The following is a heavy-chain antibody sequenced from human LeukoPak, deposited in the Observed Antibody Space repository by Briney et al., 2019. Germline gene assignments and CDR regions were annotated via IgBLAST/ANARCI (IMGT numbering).Heavy chain of an antibody. CDR1: GASISTYY. CDR2: IYYSGST. D-gene: IGHD1-26*01. J-gene: IGHJ5*02. Sequence: PSETLSLTCTVSGASISTYYWSWIRQPPGKGLEWIGYIYYSGSTNYNPSLKSRVTMSVDTSKNQFSLRLTSVTAADTAVYYCARGSKMLGYNWFDPWGQGTLVTVSS. CDR3: ARGSKMLGYNWFDP. V-gene: IGHV4-59*01.